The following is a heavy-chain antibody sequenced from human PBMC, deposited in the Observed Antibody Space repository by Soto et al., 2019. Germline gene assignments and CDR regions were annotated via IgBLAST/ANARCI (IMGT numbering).Heavy chain of an antibody. J-gene: IGHJ4*02. D-gene: IGHD6-19*01. V-gene: IGHV5-51*01. Sequence: GESLKISCXASGYSFSDYWIGWVRQMPGRGLEWMGIIYPGDSDTRYSASFQGQVTISADKSISTTFLQWSSLKASDTAVYYCARGSYYSGWVWGQGTLVTVSS. CDR3: ARGSYYSGWV. CDR2: IYPGDSDT. CDR1: GYSFSDYW.